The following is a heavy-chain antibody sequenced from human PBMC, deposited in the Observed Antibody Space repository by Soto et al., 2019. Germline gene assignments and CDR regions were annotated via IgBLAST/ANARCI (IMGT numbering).Heavy chain of an antibody. CDR2: IWNDGTNK. CDR1: GFTFSNYG. V-gene: IGHV3-33*03. D-gene: IGHD6-13*01. Sequence: QVQLVESGGGVVQPGRSLRLSCAASGFTFSNYGMHWVRQAPGKGVERVAVIWNDGTNKYYVDSVRGRFTISRDDSKNTLYLDMNSLRAEDTGVYYCAKDMAAAAHQGDAFDIWGLGTMVSVSA. CDR3: AKDMAAAAHQGDAFDI. J-gene: IGHJ3*02.